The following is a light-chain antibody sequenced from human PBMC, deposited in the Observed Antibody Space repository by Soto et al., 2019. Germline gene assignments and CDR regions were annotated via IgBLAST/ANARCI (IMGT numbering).Light chain of an antibody. Sequence: EVVMTQSPATLSVSPGERVTLSCRSSQSVADNLAWFQQKPGQGPRLLIYGASTRATGIPARFSGSGSETDFTLTISSLRSEDSAVYYCQYYGNSPLTFGQGTKVDFK. CDR3: QYYGNSPLT. CDR2: GAS. J-gene: IGKJ1*01. V-gene: IGKV3-15*01. CDR1: QSVADN.